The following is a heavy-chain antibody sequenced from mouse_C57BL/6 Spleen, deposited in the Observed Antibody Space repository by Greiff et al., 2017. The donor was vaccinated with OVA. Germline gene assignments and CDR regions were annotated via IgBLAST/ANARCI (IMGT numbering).Heavy chain of an antibody. CDR2: IDPSDSET. J-gene: IGHJ4*01. CDR3: ARYDGYSYAMDY. Sequence: QVQLKQPGAELVRPGSSVKLSCKASGYTFTSYWMHWVKQRPIQGLEWIGNIDPSDSETHYNQKFKDKATLTVDKSSSTAYMQLSSLTSEDSAVYYCARYDGYSYAMDYWGQGTSVTVSS. V-gene: IGHV1-52*01. CDR1: GYTFTSYW. D-gene: IGHD2-3*01.